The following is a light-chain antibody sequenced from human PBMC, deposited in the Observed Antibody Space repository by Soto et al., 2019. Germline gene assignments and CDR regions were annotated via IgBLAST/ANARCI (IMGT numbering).Light chain of an antibody. CDR2: DAS. J-gene: IGKJ5*01. V-gene: IGKV3-11*01. CDR3: QQRSNWPGIT. Sequence: VLTQSPATLSLSPGQTATLSSRASQSVSSYLAWYQQKPGQAPRLLIYDASNRATGIPARFSGSGSGTDFTLTISSLEPEDFAVYYCQQRSNWPGITFGQGTRLEIK. CDR1: QSVSSY.